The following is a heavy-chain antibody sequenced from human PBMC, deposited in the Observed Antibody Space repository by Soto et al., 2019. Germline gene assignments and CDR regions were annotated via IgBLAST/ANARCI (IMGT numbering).Heavy chain of an antibody. CDR2: ISAHNGNT. D-gene: IGHD1-1*01. V-gene: IGHV1-18*01. CDR1: GYGFTTYG. J-gene: IGHJ4*02. CDR3: ARGRYGDY. Sequence: QVHLVQSGAEVKKPGASVKVSCKGSGYGFTTYGITWVRQAPGQGLEWMAWISAHNGNTNYAQKLQGRVTVTRDTSPSTAYMEPRSLRSDDTAVYYCARGRYGDYWGQGALVTVSS.